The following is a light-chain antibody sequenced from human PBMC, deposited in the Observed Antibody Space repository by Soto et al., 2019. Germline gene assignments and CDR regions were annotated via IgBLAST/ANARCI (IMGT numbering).Light chain of an antibody. V-gene: IGKV1-5*01. CDR1: QSISSW. Sequence: DIQMTQSPSTLSASVGDRVTITCRASQSISSWLAWYQQKPGKAPKLLIYDASNLETGVPSRFSGSGSETEFSLTIRALQPEDFATYYCQQLSRYPLTFGGGTKVDIK. J-gene: IGKJ4*01. CDR2: DAS. CDR3: QQLSRYPLT.